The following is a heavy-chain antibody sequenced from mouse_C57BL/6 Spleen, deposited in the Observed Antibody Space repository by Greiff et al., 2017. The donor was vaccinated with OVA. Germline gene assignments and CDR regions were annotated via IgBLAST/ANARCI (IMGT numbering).Heavy chain of an antibody. CDR3: ARNGDYYGSSYLAY. J-gene: IGHJ3*01. D-gene: IGHD1-1*01. V-gene: IGHV2-2*01. CDR1: GFSLTSYG. Sequence: VKLVESGPGLVQPSQSLSITCTVSGFSLTSYGVHWVRQSPGKGLEWLGVIWSGGSTDYNAAFISRLSISKDNSKSQVFFKMNSLQADDTAIYYCARNGDYYGSSYLAYWGQGTLVTVSA. CDR2: IWSGGST.